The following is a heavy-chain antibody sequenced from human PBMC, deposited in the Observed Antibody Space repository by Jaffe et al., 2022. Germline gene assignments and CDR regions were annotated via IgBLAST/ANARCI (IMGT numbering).Heavy chain of an antibody. CDR3: ARGQTYYYGSGSMRGYYFDY. V-gene: IGHV3-21*01. Sequence: EVQLVESGGGLVKPGGSLRLSCAASGFTFSSYSMNWVRQAPGKGLEWVSSISSSSSYIYYADSVKGRFTISRDNAKNSLYLQMNSLRAEDTAVYYCARGQTYYYGSGSMRGYYFDYWGQGTLVTVSS. J-gene: IGHJ4*02. CDR2: ISSSSSYI. D-gene: IGHD3-10*01. CDR1: GFTFSSYS.